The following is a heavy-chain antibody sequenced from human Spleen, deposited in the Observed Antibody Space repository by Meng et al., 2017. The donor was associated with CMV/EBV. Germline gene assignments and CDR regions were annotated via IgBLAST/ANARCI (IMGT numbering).Heavy chain of an antibody. CDR1: GGVFNTYP. CDR2: ISTYNGDT. Sequence: ASVKVSCKASGGVFNTYPLSWVRQAPGQGLEWTGWISTYNGDTNYAQKLQDRVTMTTDTSTSTAYIELRSLRSDDTAVYYCARDEGTPISGAIWSYNSMDVWGQGTTVTVSS. D-gene: IGHD2-2*02. V-gene: IGHV1-18*01. J-gene: IGHJ6*02. CDR3: ARDEGTPISGAIWSYNSMDV.